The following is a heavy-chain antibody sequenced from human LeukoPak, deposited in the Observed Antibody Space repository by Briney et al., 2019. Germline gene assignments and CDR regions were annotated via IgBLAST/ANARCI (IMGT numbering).Heavy chain of an antibody. J-gene: IGHJ4*02. D-gene: IGHD3-9*01. CDR3: ATTSYDILGYHDY. Sequence: QPGGSLRLSCAASGFTFSSYAMSWVRQAPGKGLEWVSAISGSGGSTYYADSVKGRFTISRDNSKNTLYLQMDSLRAEDTAVYYCATTSYDILGYHDYWGQGTLVTVSS. CDR2: ISGSGGST. CDR1: GFTFSSYA. V-gene: IGHV3-23*01.